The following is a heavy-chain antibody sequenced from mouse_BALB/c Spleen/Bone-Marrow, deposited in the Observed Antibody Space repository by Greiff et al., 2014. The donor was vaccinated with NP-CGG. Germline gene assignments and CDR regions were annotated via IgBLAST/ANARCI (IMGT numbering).Heavy chain of an antibody. J-gene: IGHJ4*01. Sequence: QVQLQQSGAELARPGASVKMSCQASGYTFTRYTMHWEKQRPGQGLEWIGYIIPSGGYTNYNQKFKDKATLTADKSSSTAYMQLSSLTSKDSAVYYCTIRYYAMDYWGQGTSVTVSS. CDR3: TIRYYAMDY. V-gene: IGHV1-4*01. CDR1: GYTFTRYT. D-gene: IGHD1-1*01. CDR2: IIPSGGYT.